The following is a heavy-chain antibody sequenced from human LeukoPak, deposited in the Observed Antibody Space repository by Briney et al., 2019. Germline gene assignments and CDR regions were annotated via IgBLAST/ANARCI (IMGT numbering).Heavy chain of an antibody. Sequence: GGSLRLSCAASRFTFSSYAMSWVRQAPGKGLEWVSSISGNGDYTYYADSVKGRFTISRDNSKNMLYLQMNSLRAEDTAIYYCAKVPSIATSIIISDYFDYWGQGTLVTVSS. CDR3: AKVPSIATSIIISDYFDY. CDR1: RFTFSSYA. J-gene: IGHJ4*02. D-gene: IGHD2-2*01. CDR2: ISGNGDYT. V-gene: IGHV3-23*01.